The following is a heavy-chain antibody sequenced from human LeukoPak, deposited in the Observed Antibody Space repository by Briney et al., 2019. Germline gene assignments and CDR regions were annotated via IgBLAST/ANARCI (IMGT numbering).Heavy chain of an antibody. D-gene: IGHD2-2*01. CDR3: ARGVEVVPAALGAFDF. J-gene: IGHJ3*01. V-gene: IGHV3-23*01. CDR1: GFTFSSYA. CDR2: ISGSGGST. Sequence: GGSLRLSCAASGFTFSSYAMSWVRQAPGKGLEWVSAISGSGGSTYYADSVKGRFTISRDNSKNTLYLQMNSLRAEDTALYYCARGVEVVPAALGAFDFWGQGTMVTVSS.